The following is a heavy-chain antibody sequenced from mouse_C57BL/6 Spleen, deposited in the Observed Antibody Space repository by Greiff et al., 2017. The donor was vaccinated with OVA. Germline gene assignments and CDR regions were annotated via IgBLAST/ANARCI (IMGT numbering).Heavy chain of an antibody. CDR3: ASYGSDSYLDY. CDR1: GYTFTSYW. V-gene: IGHV1-55*01. J-gene: IGHJ2*01. CDR2: IYPDSGST. D-gene: IGHD2-1*01. Sequence: VKLQQPGAELVKPGASVKVSCKASGYTFTSYWINWVKQRPGRGLEWIGDIYPDSGSTNYNEKFKNEATLTVDTSSSTAYMQLSSLTSEDSAVYYCASYGSDSYLDYWGQGTTLTVSS.